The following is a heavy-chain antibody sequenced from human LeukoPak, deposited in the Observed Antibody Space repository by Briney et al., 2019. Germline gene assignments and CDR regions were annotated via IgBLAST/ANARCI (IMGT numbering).Heavy chain of an antibody. D-gene: IGHD3-10*01. CDR3: AREGYTMVRGVTNYYGMDV. V-gene: IGHV4-59*01. CDR1: GGSISSYY. Sequence: SETLSLTCTVSGGSISSYYWSWIRQPAGRGLEWIGYIYYSGSTNYNPSLKSRVTISVDTSKNQFSLKLSSVTAADTAVYYCAREGYTMVRGVTNYYGMDVWGQGTTVTVSS. J-gene: IGHJ6*02. CDR2: IYYSGST.